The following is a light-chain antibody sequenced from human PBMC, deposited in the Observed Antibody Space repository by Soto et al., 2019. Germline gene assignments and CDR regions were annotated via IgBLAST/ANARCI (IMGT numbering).Light chain of an antibody. CDR1: QSISTW. CDR3: QQSNSYTLM. V-gene: IGKV1-5*01. CDR2: DAS. J-gene: IGKJ1*01. Sequence: DIQMTQSPSTLSASVGDRVTITCRASQSISTWLAWYQQKPGKAPKLLIYDASSLESGVPSRFSGSGSGTEFTLNISSLQPDDFATYYCQQSNSYTLMFGQGTKVEIK.